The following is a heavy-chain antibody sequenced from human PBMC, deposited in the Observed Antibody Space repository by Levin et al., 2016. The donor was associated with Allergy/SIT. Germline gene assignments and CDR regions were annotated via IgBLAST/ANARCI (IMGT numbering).Heavy chain of an antibody. J-gene: IGHJ5*02. D-gene: IGHD3-22*01. CDR1: GGSFSGYY. V-gene: IGHV4-34*01. CDR3: AREGYYDSSGYSTS. CDR2: INHSGST. Sequence: SETLSLTCAVYGGSFSGYYWSWIRQPPGKGLEWIGEINHSGSTNYNPSLKSRVTISVDTSKNQFSLKLSSVTAADTAVYYCAREGYYDSSGYSTSWGQGTLVTVSS.